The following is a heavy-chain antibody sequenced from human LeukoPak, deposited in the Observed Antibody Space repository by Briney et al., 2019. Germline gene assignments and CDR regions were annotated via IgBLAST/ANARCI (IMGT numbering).Heavy chain of an antibody. CDR2: INPNSGGT. Sequence: GASVKVSCKASGYTFTGYYMHWVRQAPGQGLEWMGWINPNSGGTNYAQKFQGRVTMTRDTSISTAYMELSRLRSDDTAVYYCARDRTRSGSYSSGWYPGGYWGQGTLVTVSS. D-gene: IGHD6-19*01. V-gene: IGHV1-2*02. CDR1: GYTFTGYY. J-gene: IGHJ4*02. CDR3: ARDRTRSGSYSSGWYPGGY.